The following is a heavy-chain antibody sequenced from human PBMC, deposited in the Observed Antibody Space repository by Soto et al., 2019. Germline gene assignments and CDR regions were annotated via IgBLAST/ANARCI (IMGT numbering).Heavy chain of an antibody. Sequence: SVKVTCKSLGGSSSGFGISWVRQAPGQGLEWMGGIIPVFGRPNYAQRFRGRLTITADESTNTSYMELIDLTSEETAVYYCAREARGYDFWGQGTQVTVSS. V-gene: IGHV1-69*13. CDR2: IIPVFGRP. D-gene: IGHD5-12*01. CDR1: GGSSSGFG. J-gene: IGHJ1*01. CDR3: AREARGYDF.